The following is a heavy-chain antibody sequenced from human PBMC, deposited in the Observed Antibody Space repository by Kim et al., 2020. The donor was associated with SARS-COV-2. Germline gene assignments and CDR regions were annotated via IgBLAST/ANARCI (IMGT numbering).Heavy chain of an antibody. D-gene: IGHD2-2*02. CDR2: INHSGST. CDR1: GGSFSDYN. CDR3: ASGRAGVVPAPVLGLGPYYDYYAMDV. J-gene: IGHJ6*02. Sequence: SETLSLTCAVYGGSFSDYNWSWIRQPPGKGLEWIGEINHSGSTSHSPSLKSRGTISVDTSKSQFSLRLKSMTAADTALYYCASGRAGVVPAPVLGLGPYYDYYAMDVWGPGTAVAVSS. V-gene: IGHV4-34*01.